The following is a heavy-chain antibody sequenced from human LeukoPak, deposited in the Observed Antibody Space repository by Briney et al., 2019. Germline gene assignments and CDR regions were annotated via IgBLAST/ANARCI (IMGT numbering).Heavy chain of an antibody. CDR1: GFTFSSYA. CDR3: ASGSFGSSSFPLI. CDR2: ISYDGSNK. D-gene: IGHD6-13*01. J-gene: IGHJ4*02. Sequence: GGSLRLSCAASGFTFSSYAMHWVRQAPGKGLEWVAVISYDGSNKYYADSVKGRFTISRDNSKNTLYLQMNSLRAEDTAVYYCASGSFGSSSFPLIWGQGTLVTVSS. V-gene: IGHV3-30-3*01.